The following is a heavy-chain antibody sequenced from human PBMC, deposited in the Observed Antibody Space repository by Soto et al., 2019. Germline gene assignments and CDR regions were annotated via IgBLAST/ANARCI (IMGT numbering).Heavy chain of an antibody. CDR1: GYTFTNYG. D-gene: IGHD6-13*01. Sequence: GASVKVSCKTSGYTFTNYGISWVRQAPGQGLEWMGWISAHTGNTNYAQKFHGRVTMTTDTSTSTAYMELRSLRSDDTAVYYCARVLGYNSSWWRHTAFDIWGQGTMVTVSS. CDR3: ARVLGYNSSWWRHTAFDI. CDR2: ISAHTGNT. J-gene: IGHJ3*02. V-gene: IGHV1-18*01.